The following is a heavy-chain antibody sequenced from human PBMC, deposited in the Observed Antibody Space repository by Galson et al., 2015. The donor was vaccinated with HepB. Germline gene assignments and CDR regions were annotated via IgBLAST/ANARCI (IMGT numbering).Heavy chain of an antibody. J-gene: IGHJ6*03. CDR3: ARGAPRRYMDV. Sequence: CAISGDSVSSNSAAWNRIRQSPSRGLEWLGRTYYRSKWYNDYAVSVKSRITINPDTSKNQFSLQLNSVTPEDTAVYYCARGAPRRYMDVWGKGTTVTVSS. V-gene: IGHV6-1*01. CDR1: GDSVSSNSAA. CDR2: TYYRSKWYN.